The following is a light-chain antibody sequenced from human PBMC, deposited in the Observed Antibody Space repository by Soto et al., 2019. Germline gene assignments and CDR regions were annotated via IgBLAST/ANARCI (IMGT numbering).Light chain of an antibody. Sequence: QSALTQPASVSGSPGQSIAISCTGTSSDVGGYNYVSWYQQHPGKAPKLIIFDVTNRPSGVSDRFSGSKSGSTASLTISGPQADDEADYYCTSFAGSGTYVFGTGTKVTVL. J-gene: IGLJ1*01. CDR3: TSFAGSGTYV. V-gene: IGLV2-14*01. CDR2: DVT. CDR1: SSDVGGYNY.